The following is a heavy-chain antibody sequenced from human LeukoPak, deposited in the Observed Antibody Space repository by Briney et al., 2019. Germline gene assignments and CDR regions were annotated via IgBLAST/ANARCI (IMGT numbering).Heavy chain of an antibody. CDR1: GFTFSSYR. J-gene: IGHJ6*03. CDR2: ISSSSSTI. V-gene: IGHV3-48*01. D-gene: IGHD3-22*01. CDR3: AKDGGGYYPYYYYYMDV. Sequence: GGSLRLSCAASGFTFSSYRMNWVRQAPGKGLEWVSYISSSSSTIYYADSVKGRFTISRDNAKNSLYLQMNSLRAEDTAVYYCAKDGGGYYPYYYYYMDVWGKGTMVTISS.